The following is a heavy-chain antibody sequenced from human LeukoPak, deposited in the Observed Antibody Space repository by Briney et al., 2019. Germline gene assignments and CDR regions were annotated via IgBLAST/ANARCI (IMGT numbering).Heavy chain of an antibody. V-gene: IGHV3-21*01. Sequence: GGSLKLSCAASGFTFSNYNMNWVRQAPGKGLEWVSSISSSSSYIYYADSVKGRFTISRDNAKNSLYLQMNSLRAEDTAVYYCARGMTTVTTWFDPWGQGTLVTVSS. CDR2: ISSSSSYI. CDR3: ARGMTTVTTWFDP. J-gene: IGHJ5*02. CDR1: GFTFSNYN. D-gene: IGHD4-17*01.